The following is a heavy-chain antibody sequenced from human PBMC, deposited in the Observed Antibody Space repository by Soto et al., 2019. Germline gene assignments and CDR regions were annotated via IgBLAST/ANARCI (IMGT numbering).Heavy chain of an antibody. D-gene: IGHD3-22*01. J-gene: IGHJ5*02. CDR3: ARGLPPSLYYYDSSGPRKNWFGH. V-gene: IGHV4-34*01. Sequence: NPXETLSLTCAVDGWSFSGYYWSWIRQPPGKGLEWIGEINHSGSTNYNPSLKSRVTISVDTSKNQFSLKLSSVTAADTAVYYCARGLPPSLYYYDSSGPRKNWFGHWGQGTLVTVSS. CDR2: INHSGST. CDR1: GWSFSGYY.